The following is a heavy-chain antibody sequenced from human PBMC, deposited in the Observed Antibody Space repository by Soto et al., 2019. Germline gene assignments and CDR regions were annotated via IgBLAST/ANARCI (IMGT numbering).Heavy chain of an antibody. J-gene: IGHJ3*01. Sequence: EVQLLESGGCLVQPGGSLRLSCAASGFIFTNYALSWVRQAPGKGLEWVAGVSGSGGSSYYADSVKARFTVSRDNSRSTLYLKMSSLRAEDSAIYYCAKDADNDDYGVFDVWGQGTLVTVSS. CDR3: AKDADNDDYGVFDV. D-gene: IGHD4-17*01. CDR1: GFIFTNYA. V-gene: IGHV3-23*01. CDR2: VSGSGGSS.